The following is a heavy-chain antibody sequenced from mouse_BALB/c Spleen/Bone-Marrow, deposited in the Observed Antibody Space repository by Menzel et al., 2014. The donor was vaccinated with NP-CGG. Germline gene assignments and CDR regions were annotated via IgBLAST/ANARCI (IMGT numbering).Heavy chain of an antibody. CDR3: TWFAY. CDR1: GFTFSNYW. J-gene: IGHJ3*01. V-gene: IGHV6-6*02. Sequence: EVQGVESGGGLVQPGGSMKLSRVASGFTFSNYWMNWVRQSPEKGLEWVAEIRLKSNNYATHYAESVKGRFTISRDDSKSSVYLQMNNLRAEDTGIYYCTWFAYWGQGTLVTVSA. CDR2: IRLKSNNYAT.